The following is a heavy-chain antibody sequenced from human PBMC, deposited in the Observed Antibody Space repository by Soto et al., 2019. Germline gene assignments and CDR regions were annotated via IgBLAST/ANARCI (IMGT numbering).Heavy chain of an antibody. CDR2: IYYSGTP. V-gene: IGHV4-31*03. CDR3: ARAPDY. Sequence: QVQLQESGPGLVKPSQTLSLTCTVSGGSISSGGYYWSWIRQHPGKGLEWIGYIYYSGTPYYNPSLKRRVTLSVDTSQNQFSLQLRSVTAAATALSYCARAPDYWGQGTPVTVAS. CDR1: GGSISSGGYY. J-gene: IGHJ4*02.